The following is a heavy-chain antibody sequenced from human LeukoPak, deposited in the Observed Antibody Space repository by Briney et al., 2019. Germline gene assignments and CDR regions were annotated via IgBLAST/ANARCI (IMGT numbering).Heavy chain of an antibody. Sequence: GESLKISCKGSGYSFASYWIGLVRQMPGKRLEWMGIIYPGDSDTRYSPSFQGQVTISADKHIRTAYLQWSSLKASDTPMYYCARLSCSSNSCYMYLYYFDYWGQGTLVTVSS. CDR2: IYPGDSDT. J-gene: IGHJ4*02. V-gene: IGHV5-51*01. CDR3: ARLSCSSNSCYMYLYYFDY. D-gene: IGHD2-2*02. CDR1: GYSFASYW.